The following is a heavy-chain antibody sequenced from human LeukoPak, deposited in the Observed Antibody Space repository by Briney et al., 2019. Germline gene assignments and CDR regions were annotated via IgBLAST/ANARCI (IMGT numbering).Heavy chain of an antibody. V-gene: IGHV1-2*02. CDR3: ARDPNFSIAVAGIPYYYYYMDV. J-gene: IGHJ6*03. Sequence: GAPVKVSCKASGYTFTGYYMHWVRQAPGQGLEWMGWINPNSGGTNYAQKFQGRVTMTRDTSISTAYMELSRLRSDDTAVYYCARDPNFSIAVAGIPYYYYYMDVWGKGTTVTISS. CDR2: INPNSGGT. D-gene: IGHD6-19*01. CDR1: GYTFTGYY.